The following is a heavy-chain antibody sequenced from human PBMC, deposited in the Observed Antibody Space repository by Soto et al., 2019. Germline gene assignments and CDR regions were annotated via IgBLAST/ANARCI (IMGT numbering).Heavy chain of an antibody. CDR1: GFTFRSYY. Sequence: EVQLVESGGGLVQPGGSLRLSCAASGFTFRSYYMSWVRQPPGKGLEWVANIKQDGRETYYVDAVKGRFTISRDNARNSLYLQMHSLRAEDTAVYYCARDGYSAGFDIWGQGTMVTVSS. J-gene: IGHJ3*02. D-gene: IGHD5-18*01. CDR3: ARDGYSAGFDI. V-gene: IGHV3-7*01. CDR2: IKQDGRET.